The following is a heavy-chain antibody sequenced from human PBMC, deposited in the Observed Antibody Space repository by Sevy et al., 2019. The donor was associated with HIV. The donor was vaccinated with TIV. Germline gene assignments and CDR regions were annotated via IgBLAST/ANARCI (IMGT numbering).Heavy chain of an antibody. D-gene: IGHD3-10*01. Sequence: GGSLRLSCAASGFTFSDYAMNWVRQAPGKGLEWVSVISDSGVSTYYADSVKGRYIISRDNTKNTLYLQMNSLRAEDTAVYFCARDRQFGSGSGKVLLPELNDAFDIWGHGTMVTVSS. V-gene: IGHV3-23*01. CDR2: ISDSGVST. CDR3: ARDRQFGSGSGKVLLPELNDAFDI. CDR1: GFTFSDYA. J-gene: IGHJ3*02.